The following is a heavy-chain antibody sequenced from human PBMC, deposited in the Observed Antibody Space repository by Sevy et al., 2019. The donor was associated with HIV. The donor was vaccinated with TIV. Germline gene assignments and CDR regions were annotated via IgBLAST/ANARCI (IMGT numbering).Heavy chain of an antibody. J-gene: IGHJ6*02. V-gene: IGHV1-2*06. CDR3: ARDDSDDTSAYYYFYYGMDV. D-gene: IGHD3-22*01. Sequence: ASVKVSCKASGYTFTAYYIHWLRQAPGQGLEWMGRIHPKSGATNYAQKFQGRVTMTRDTSISTSFMELTSLRSDDTAVYYCARDDSDDTSAYYYFYYGMDVWGQGTTVTVSS. CDR2: IHPKSGAT. CDR1: GYTFTAYY.